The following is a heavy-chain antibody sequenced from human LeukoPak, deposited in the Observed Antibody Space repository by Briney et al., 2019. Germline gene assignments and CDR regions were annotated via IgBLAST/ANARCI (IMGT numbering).Heavy chain of an antibody. CDR3: ARDYCGGDCYPFDY. CDR2: INWNGGST. D-gene: IGHD2-21*02. Sequence: PGGPLRLSCAVSGFTFDDYGVSWVRRAPGKGLEWVSGINWNGGSTGYADSVKGRFTISRDNAKKSVYLKMNSLRGEDTALYYCARDYCGGDCYPFDYWGQGTLVTVSS. J-gene: IGHJ4*02. CDR1: GFTFDDYG. V-gene: IGHV3-20*04.